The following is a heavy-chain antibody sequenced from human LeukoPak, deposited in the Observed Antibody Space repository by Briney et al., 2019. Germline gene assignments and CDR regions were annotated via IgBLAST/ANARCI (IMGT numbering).Heavy chain of an antibody. D-gene: IGHD3-3*01. J-gene: IGHJ4*02. CDR1: GFTLRSYW. CDR2: IKQDGSEK. CDR3: ARDARYDFWPGYYDF. V-gene: IGHV3-7*05. Sequence: PGAALRLSCVASGFTLRSYWMSWVRQAPGKGLEWVATIKQDGSEKYYVDSVKGRFTTSRDIAQNSLYLQMNSLRAEDTAVYFCARDARYDFWPGYYDFWGQGTLVTVS.